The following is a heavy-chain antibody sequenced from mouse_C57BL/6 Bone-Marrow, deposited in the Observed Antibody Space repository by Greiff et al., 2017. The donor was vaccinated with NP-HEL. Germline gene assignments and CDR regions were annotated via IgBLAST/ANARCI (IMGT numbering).Heavy chain of an antibody. CDR2: IYPRSGNT. Sequence: VQLQQSGAELARPGASVTLSCKASGYTFTSYGISWVKQRTGQGLEWIGEIYPRSGNTYYNEKFKGKATLTADKSSSTAYMELRSLTSEDSAVYFCAREARLWEAMDYWGQGTSVTVSS. CDR1: GYTFTSYG. CDR3: AREARLWEAMDY. V-gene: IGHV1-81*01. J-gene: IGHJ4*01. D-gene: IGHD1-1*02.